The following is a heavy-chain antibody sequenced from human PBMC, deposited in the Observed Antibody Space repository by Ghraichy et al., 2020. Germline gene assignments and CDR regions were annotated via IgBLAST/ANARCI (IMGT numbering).Heavy chain of an antibody. CDR3: ARDNYVSY. Sequence: SETLSLTCAVYGGSFSGYYWSWIRQPPGKGLEWIGEINHSGSTNYNPSLKSRVTISVDTSKNQFSLKLSSVTAADTAVYYCARDNYVSYWGQGTLVTVSS. CDR2: INHSGST. J-gene: IGHJ4*02. V-gene: IGHV4-34*01. CDR1: GGSFSGYY. D-gene: IGHD4-11*01.